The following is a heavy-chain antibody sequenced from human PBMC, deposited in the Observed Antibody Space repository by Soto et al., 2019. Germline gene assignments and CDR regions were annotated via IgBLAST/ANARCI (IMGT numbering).Heavy chain of an antibody. D-gene: IGHD5-18*01. CDR2: IYPGDSDT. V-gene: IGHV5-51*01. CDR1: GYSFTSYC. J-gene: IGHJ6*02. CDR3: ARQGGDTAMVNYYYYGMDV. Sequence: GESLKISCKGSGYSFTSYCIGWVRQMPGKGLEWMGIIYPGDSDTRYSPSFQGQVTISADKSISTAYLQWSSPKASDTAMYYCARQGGDTAMVNYYYYGMDVWGQGTTVTVSS.